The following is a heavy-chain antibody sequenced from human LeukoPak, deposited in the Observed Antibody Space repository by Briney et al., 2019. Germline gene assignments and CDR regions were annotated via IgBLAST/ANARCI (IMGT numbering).Heavy chain of an antibody. Sequence: GASVKVSCKASGYTFTGYYMHWVRQAPGQGLEWMGWINPNSGGTNYAQKFQGRVTMTRDTSISTAYMELSRLRSDDTAVYYCARDVIAAAGTYAFDIWGQGTMVTVSS. CDR2: INPNSGGT. V-gene: IGHV1-2*02. J-gene: IGHJ3*02. CDR3: ARDVIAAAGTYAFDI. D-gene: IGHD6-13*01. CDR1: GYTFTGYY.